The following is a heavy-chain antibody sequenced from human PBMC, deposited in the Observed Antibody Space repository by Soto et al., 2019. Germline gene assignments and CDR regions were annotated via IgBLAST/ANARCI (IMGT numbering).Heavy chain of an antibody. J-gene: IGHJ4*02. CDR3: ARLYSSGWYLDY. V-gene: IGHV1-69*02. CDR2: IIPILGIA. D-gene: IGHD6-19*01. CDR1: GGTFSSYT. Sequence: QVQLVQSGAEVKKPGSSVKVSYKASGGTFSSYTISWVRQAPGQGLEWMGRIIPILGIANYAQKFQGRVTITADKSTSTAYMELSSLRSEDTAVYYCARLYSSGWYLDYWGQGTLVTVSS.